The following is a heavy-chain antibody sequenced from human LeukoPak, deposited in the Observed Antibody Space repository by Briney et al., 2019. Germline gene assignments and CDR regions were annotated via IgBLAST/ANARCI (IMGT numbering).Heavy chain of an antibody. D-gene: IGHD6-6*01. Sequence: GGSLRLSCAASGFTFSSYGMHWVRQAPGKGLEWVAFIRYDGSNKYYADSVKGRFTISRDNSKNTLYLQMNSLRAENTAVYYCAKDMYSSSPSWFDPWGQGTLVTVSS. CDR3: AKDMYSSSPSWFDP. CDR1: GFTFSSYG. CDR2: IRYDGSNK. J-gene: IGHJ5*02. V-gene: IGHV3-30*02.